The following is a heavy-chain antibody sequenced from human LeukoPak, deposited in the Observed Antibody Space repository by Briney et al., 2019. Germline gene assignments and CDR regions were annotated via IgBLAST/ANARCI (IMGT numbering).Heavy chain of an antibody. CDR2: INHSGST. J-gene: IGHJ4*02. CDR1: GGSFSGYY. V-gene: IGHV4-34*01. D-gene: IGHD6-6*01. CDR3: ARGRGTARPGYYFDY. Sequence: SETLSLTCAVYGGSFSGYYWSWIRQPPGKGLEWIGEINHSGSTNYNPSLKSRVTISVDTSKNQFSLKLSSVTAADTAVYYCARGRGTARPGYYFDYWGQGTLVTVSS.